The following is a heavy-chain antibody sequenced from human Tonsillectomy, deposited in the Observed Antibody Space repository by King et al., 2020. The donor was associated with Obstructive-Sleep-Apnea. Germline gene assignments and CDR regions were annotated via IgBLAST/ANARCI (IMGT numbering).Heavy chain of an antibody. J-gene: IGHJ3*02. Sequence: VQLVESGAEVKKPGASVKVSCKASGYTFTSYYMHWVRQAPGQGLEWMGIINPSGGSTSYAQNFKGRDTMTRETSTSTVYIELSSLRSEDTAVYYCARGYSGYGWGAFDIWGQGTMVTVSS. V-gene: IGHV1-46*03. CDR1: GYTFTSYY. D-gene: IGHD5-12*01. CDR2: INPSGGST. CDR3: ARGYSGYGWGAFDI.